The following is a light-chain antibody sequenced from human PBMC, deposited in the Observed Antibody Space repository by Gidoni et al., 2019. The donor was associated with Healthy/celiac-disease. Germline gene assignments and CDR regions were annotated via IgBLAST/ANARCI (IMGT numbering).Light chain of an antibody. CDR1: QSISSY. CDR3: QRSYSTPLT. V-gene: IGKV1-39*01. Sequence: DIQMAPSPSSLSASVGDRVTITCRASQSISSYLNWYQQKPGKAPKLLIYAASSVQSGVPSRFSGSGSGTDFTLTISSLQPEDFATYYCQRSYSTPLTFGGGTKVEIK. CDR2: AAS. J-gene: IGKJ4*01.